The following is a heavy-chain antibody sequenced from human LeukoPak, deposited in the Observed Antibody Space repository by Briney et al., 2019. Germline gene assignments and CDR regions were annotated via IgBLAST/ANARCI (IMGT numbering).Heavy chain of an antibody. CDR2: IYYSGST. D-gene: IGHD6-13*01. Sequence: SETLSLTCTVSGGSISSYYWSWIRQPPGKGLEWIGYIYYSGSTNYNPSLKSRVTISVDTSKNQFSLKLSSLTAADTAVYYCARRASSPYSSSWYGVFWFDYWGQGTLVTVSS. CDR1: GGSISSYY. CDR3: ARRASSPYSSSWYGVFWFDY. V-gene: IGHV4-59*08. J-gene: IGHJ4*02.